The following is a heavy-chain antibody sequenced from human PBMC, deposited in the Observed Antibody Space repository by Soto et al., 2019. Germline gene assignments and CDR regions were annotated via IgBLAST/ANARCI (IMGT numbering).Heavy chain of an antibody. CDR3: ARVFRAGYCSGGSCSPRAYYMDV. J-gene: IGHJ6*03. Sequence: ASVKVSCKASGYTFTSYAMHWVRQAPGQRLEWMGWINVGNGNTKYSQKFQGRVTITRDTSASTAYMELSSLRSEDTAVYYCARVFRAGYCSGGSCSPRAYYMDVWGKGTTVTSP. CDR1: GYTFTSYA. CDR2: INVGNGNT. V-gene: IGHV1-3*01. D-gene: IGHD2-15*01.